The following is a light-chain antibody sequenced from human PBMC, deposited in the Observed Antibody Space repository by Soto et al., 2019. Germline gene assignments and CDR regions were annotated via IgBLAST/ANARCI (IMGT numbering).Light chain of an antibody. J-gene: IGKJ1*01. V-gene: IGKV1-6*02. CDR1: QDIRNE. Sequence: AIQMTQSPSSLSAAVGDRLTITCRASQDIRNELGWYQQKPGKAPNLLIYAASSLHTGVPSRFSGSGSGSYFTLTISGLQPDDFATYYCLQDYNYPRTFGRGTKVEVK. CDR2: AAS. CDR3: LQDYNYPRT.